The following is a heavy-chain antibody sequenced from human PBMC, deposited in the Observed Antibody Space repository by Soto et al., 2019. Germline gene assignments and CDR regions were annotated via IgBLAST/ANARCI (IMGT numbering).Heavy chain of an antibody. CDR1: GFTFSSYA. D-gene: IGHD5-12*01. CDR3: AKSACRGLVADFFFSSYYFYY. J-gene: IGHJ4*02. V-gene: IGHV3-23*01. CDR2: ISGSGGSK. Sequence: EVQLLESGGGLVQPGGSLRLSCAASGFTFSSYAMSWVRQAPGKGLEWVSAISGSGGSKYYADSVKGRFTISRDNSKNTLYLQMSRLRAEDSAVYYCAKSACRGLVADFFFSSYYFYYWGQGNLVTGSS.